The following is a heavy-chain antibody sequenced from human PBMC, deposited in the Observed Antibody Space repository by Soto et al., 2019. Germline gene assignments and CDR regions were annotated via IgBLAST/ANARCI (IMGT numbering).Heavy chain of an antibody. J-gene: IGHJ6*02. Sequence: TSETLSLTCTVSGGSISSSSYYWGWIRQPPGKGLEWIGSIYYSGSTYYNPSLKSRVTISVDTSKNQFSLKLSSVTAADTAVYYCARHTHSYGYQVSYYYYGMDVWGQGTKVTVSS. CDR3: ARHTHSYGYQVSYYYYGMDV. D-gene: IGHD5-18*01. CDR1: GGSISSSSYY. CDR2: IYYSGST. V-gene: IGHV4-39*01.